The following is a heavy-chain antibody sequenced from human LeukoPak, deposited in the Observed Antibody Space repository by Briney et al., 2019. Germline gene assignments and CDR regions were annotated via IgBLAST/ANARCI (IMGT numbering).Heavy chain of an antibody. V-gene: IGHV3-30*03. CDR3: ARTYYDSTGYYGWEYYFDY. CDR2: ISYDGSNY. CDR1: GFTFSTYG. J-gene: IGHJ4*02. Sequence: KPGRSLRLSCAASGFTFSTYGMHWVRQAPGKGLEWVAVISYDGSNYYYADSVKGRSTISRDNSKNTLYLQMNSLRAEDTAVYYCARTYYDSTGYYGWEYYFDYWGQGTLVTVSS. D-gene: IGHD3-22*01.